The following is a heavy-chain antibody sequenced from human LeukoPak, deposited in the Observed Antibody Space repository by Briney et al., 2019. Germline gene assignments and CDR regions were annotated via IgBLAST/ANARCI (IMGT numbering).Heavy chain of an antibody. CDR2: ISTSSSYI. V-gene: IGHV3-21*04. J-gene: IGHJ6*03. D-gene: IGHD3-22*01. CDR3: ARHYYDSGGDYSYYYSYMDV. Sequence: GGSLRLSCAASGFTFSTYNMNWVRQAPGKGLEWVSSISTSSSYIYYADSVKARFTISRDNAKNSLYLQMNNLRAEDTALYYCARHYYDSGGDYSYYYSYMDVWGKGTTVTVSS. CDR1: GFTFSTYN.